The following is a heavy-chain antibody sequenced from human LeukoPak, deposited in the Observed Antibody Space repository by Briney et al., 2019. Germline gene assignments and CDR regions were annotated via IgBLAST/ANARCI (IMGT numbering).Heavy chain of an antibody. D-gene: IGHD6-13*01. V-gene: IGHV3-74*01. CDR3: ASEMLAAAAVD. Sequence: GGSLRLSCAASGFTFSSYWMHWVRQAPGKGLVWVSRINTDGSSTSYADSVKGRFTISRDNAKNTLYLQMNSLRAEDTAVYYCASEMLAAAAVDWGQGTLVTVSS. CDR1: GFTFSSYW. J-gene: IGHJ4*02. CDR2: INTDGSST.